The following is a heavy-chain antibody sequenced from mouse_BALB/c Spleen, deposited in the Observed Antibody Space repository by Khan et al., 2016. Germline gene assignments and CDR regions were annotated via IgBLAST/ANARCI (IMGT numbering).Heavy chain of an antibody. Sequence: EVQLQESGPDLVKPSRSLSLTCTVTGYSITSGYSWHWIRQFPGNKLEWMGYIHYGGTTNFNPSLKSRISITRDTSKNQFFLQLNSVTTEDTATYDCVSFDCYEPWFAYRGQGTLVTVSA. CDR1: GYSITSGYS. CDR2: IHYGGTT. V-gene: IGHV3-1*02. D-gene: IGHD1-1*01. CDR3: VSFDCYEPWFAY. J-gene: IGHJ3*01.